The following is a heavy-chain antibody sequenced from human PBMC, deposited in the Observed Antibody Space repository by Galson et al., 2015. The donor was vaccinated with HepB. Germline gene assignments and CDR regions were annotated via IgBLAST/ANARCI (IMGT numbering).Heavy chain of an antibody. CDR1: GFTFSSYG. D-gene: IGHD1-26*01. V-gene: IGHV3-30*18. Sequence: SLRLSCAASGFTFSSYGMHWVRQAPGKGLEWVAVISYDGSNKYYADSVKGRFTISRDNSKNTLYLQMNSLRAEDTAVYYCAKEHSGSPYYFDYWGQGTLVTVSS. J-gene: IGHJ4*02. CDR3: AKEHSGSPYYFDY. CDR2: ISYDGSNK.